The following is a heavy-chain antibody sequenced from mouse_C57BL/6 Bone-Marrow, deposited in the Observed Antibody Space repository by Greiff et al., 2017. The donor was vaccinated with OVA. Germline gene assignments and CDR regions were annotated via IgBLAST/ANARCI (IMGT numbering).Heavy chain of an antibody. V-gene: IGHV1-81*01. J-gene: IGHJ4*01. Sequence: QVQLKESGAELARPGASVKLSCKASGYTFTSYGISWVMQRTGQGLEWIGEIYPRSGNTYYNEKFKGKATLTADKSSSTAYMELRSLTSEDSAVYFCARDYGSSPLYYYAMDYWGQGTSVTVSS. CDR1: GYTFTSYG. CDR3: ARDYGSSPLYYYAMDY. D-gene: IGHD1-1*01. CDR2: IYPRSGNT.